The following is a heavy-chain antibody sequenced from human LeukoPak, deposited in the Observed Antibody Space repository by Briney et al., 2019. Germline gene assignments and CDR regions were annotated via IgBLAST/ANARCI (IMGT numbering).Heavy chain of an antibody. J-gene: IGHJ4*02. Sequence: SETLSLTCTVSGGSISSGSYYWSWIRQPAGKGLEWIGRIYTSGSTNYNPSLKSRVTISVDTSKNQSSLKLSSVTAADTAVYYCARDLPDSSGYYYFDYWGQGTLVTVSS. V-gene: IGHV4-61*02. CDR2: IYTSGST. D-gene: IGHD3-22*01. CDR1: GGSISSGSYY. CDR3: ARDLPDSSGYYYFDY.